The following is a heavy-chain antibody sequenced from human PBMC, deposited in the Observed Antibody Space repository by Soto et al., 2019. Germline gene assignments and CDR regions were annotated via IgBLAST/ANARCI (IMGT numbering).Heavy chain of an antibody. V-gene: IGHV3-9*01. CDR1: GFTFGDYA. Sequence: GGSLRLSCAASGFTFGDYAMQWVRQAPGKGLEWVSAISWNSGSIDYADSVKGRFTIPRDNAKNSLYLQMNSLRAEDTALYYCAKSHTTSGWYVTTDYWGQGTRVTVSS. J-gene: IGHJ4*02. CDR2: ISWNSGSI. CDR3: AKSHTTSGWYVTTDY. D-gene: IGHD6-19*01.